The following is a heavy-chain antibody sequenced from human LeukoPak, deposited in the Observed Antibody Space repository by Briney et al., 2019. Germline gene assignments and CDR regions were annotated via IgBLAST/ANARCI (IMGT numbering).Heavy chain of an antibody. CDR3: AREFSSWSVPASRARYNWFDP. D-gene: IGHD6-13*01. V-gene: IGHV4-34*01. CDR1: GESFSGHY. CDR2: VNHSGSI. J-gene: IGHJ5*02. Sequence: PSETLSLTCAVYGESFSGHYWTWIRQTPGKGLEWIGEVNHSGSINYSPSLKNRVTISVDTSKNQFSLKLSSVTAADTAVYYCAREFSSWSVPASRARYNWFDPWGQGTLVTVSS.